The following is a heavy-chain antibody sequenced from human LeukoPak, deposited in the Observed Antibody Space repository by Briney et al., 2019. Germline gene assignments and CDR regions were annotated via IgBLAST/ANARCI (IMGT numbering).Heavy chain of an antibody. V-gene: IGHV5-10-1*01. CDR3: ARHSKGQTRYYLFDY. CDR2: IDPSDSYT. CDR1: GYSFTNYW. Sequence: GESLKISFKSSGYSFTNYWINWVRQLPGKGLEWMGRIDPSDSYTNYSPSFQGHVTISADKSISTAYLQWSSLKASDTAMYYCARHSKGQTRYYLFDYWGQGALVTVSS. D-gene: IGHD3-9*01. J-gene: IGHJ4*02.